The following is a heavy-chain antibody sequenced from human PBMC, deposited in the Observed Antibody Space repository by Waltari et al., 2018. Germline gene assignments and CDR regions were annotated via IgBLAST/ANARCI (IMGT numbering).Heavy chain of an antibody. Sequence: QVQLQESGPGLVKPSETLSLTCTVSGGSISSYYWSWIRQPPGKGLEWIGYIYYSGSTNYNPSLKSRVTISVDTAKNQFSLKLSSVTAADTAVYYCARAVGLRKAFDIWGQGTMVTVSS. J-gene: IGHJ3*02. D-gene: IGHD4-17*01. CDR2: IYYSGST. CDR3: ARAVGLRKAFDI. V-gene: IGHV4-59*01. CDR1: GGSISSYY.